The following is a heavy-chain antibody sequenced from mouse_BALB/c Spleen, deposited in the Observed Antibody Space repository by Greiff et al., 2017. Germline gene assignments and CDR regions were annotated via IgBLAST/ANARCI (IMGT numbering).Heavy chain of an antibody. CDR2: IWAGGST. Sequence: VQLVESGPGLVAPSQSLSITCTVSGFSLTSYGVHWVRQPPGKGLEWLGVIWAGGSTNYNSALMSRLSISKDNSKSQVFLKMNSLQTDDTAMYYCARDRNYYGSSWFAYWGQGTLVTVSA. CDR1: GFSLTSYG. CDR3: ARDRNYYGSSWFAY. D-gene: IGHD1-1*01. J-gene: IGHJ3*01. V-gene: IGHV2-9*02.